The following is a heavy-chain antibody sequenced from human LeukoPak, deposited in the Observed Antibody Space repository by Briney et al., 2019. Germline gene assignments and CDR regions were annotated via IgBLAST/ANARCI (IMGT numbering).Heavy chain of an antibody. CDR2: ITGKGNNYAT. Sequence: PGGSLKLSCAASGFSLSGSDIHWVRQAPGKGLEWVGRITGKGNNYATAYAASVTGRFTISRDDSKNMAYLQMSSLKSEDTAVYYCSATSDAFDIWGQGTMVTVSS. CDR1: GFSLSGSD. V-gene: IGHV3-73*01. J-gene: IGHJ3*02. CDR3: SATSDAFDI.